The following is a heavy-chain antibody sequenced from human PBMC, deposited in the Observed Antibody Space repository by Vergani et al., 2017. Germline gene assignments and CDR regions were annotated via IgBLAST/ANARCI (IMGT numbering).Heavy chain of an antibody. CDR2: IHHSGDT. CDR3: ARHRGSGGFFPASYFYGMDV. V-gene: IGHV4-38-2*01. Sequence: QVQLQESGPGLVKPSETLTLTCDVSDSSIMTNPYWGWFRQSPGKGLEWIGCIHHSGDTRYNSSLKSRVSISIVSSSKFSLSLTSVTAADTAIYYCARHRGSGGFFPASYFYGMDVCVHGTTVTVSS. J-gene: IGHJ6*02. CDR1: DSSIMTNPY. D-gene: IGHD3-10*01.